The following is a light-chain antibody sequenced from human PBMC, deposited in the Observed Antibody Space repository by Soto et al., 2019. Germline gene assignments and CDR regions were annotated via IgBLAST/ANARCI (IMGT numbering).Light chain of an antibody. CDR2: DTS. Sequence: EIVLTQSPATLSLSPGERATLSCRASQSIRNYLPWYQQVPGQAPRLLIYDTSNRATGIPARFSGSGSGTDFTLTISSLEPEDFEVYYCHRRSDCPLTFGGGTKVEIK. V-gene: IGKV3-11*01. CDR1: QSIRNY. CDR3: HRRSDCPLT. J-gene: IGKJ4*01.